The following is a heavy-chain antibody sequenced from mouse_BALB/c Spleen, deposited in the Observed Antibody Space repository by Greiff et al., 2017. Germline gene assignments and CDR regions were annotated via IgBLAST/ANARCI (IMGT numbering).Heavy chain of an antibody. CDR3: ARWYKSWDFDV. D-gene: IGHD1-1*02. V-gene: IGHV14-3*02. CDR2: IDPANGNT. Sequence: EVQLQQSGAELVKPGASVKLSCTASGFNIKDTYMHWVKQRPEQGLEWIGRIDPANGNTKYDPKFQGKATITADTSSNTAYLQLSSLTSEDTAVYYCARWYKSWDFDVWGAGTTVTVSS. CDR1: GFNIKDTY. J-gene: IGHJ1*01.